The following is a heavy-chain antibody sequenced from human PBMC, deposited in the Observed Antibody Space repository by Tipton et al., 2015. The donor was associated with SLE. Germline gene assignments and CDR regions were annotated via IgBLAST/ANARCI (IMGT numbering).Heavy chain of an antibody. V-gene: IGHV4-39*07. J-gene: IGHJ4*02. CDR2: FYYGKST. CDR3: ARAGILTGYYPYFDY. CDR1: GGSLSGDTYY. D-gene: IGHD3-9*01. Sequence: TLSLTCTVSGGSLSGDTYYWSWIRQPPGKGLEWIGSFYYGKSTFYNPSLKSRVTISVDASKNQFSLKLSSVTAADTAVYYCARAGILTGYYPYFDYWGQGTLVTVSS.